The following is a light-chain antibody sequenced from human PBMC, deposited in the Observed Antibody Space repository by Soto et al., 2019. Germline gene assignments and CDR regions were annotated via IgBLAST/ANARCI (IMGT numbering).Light chain of an antibody. V-gene: IGKV3-20*01. J-gene: IGKJ1*01. CDR3: QQYGSSPPGT. Sequence: EIVMTNSQATLSVSPGESATLSCIASQSVSSNLAWYQQKPGQAPRLLIYGASSRATGIPDRFSGSGSGTDFTLTISRLEPEDFAVYYCQQYGSSPPGTFGQGTKVDIK. CDR2: GAS. CDR1: QSVSSN.